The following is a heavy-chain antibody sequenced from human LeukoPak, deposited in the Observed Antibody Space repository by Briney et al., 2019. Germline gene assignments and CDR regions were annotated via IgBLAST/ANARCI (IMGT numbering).Heavy chain of an antibody. CDR1: GYTFTSYG. CDR2: IIPIFGTA. V-gene: IGHV1-69*06. J-gene: IGHJ4*02. Sequence: ASVKVSCKASGYTFTSYGISWVRQAPGQGLEWMGGIIPIFGTANYAQKFQGRVTITADKSTSTAYMELSSLRSEDTAVYYCARDAGYSSSWYYFDYWGQGTLVTVSS. D-gene: IGHD6-13*01. CDR3: ARDAGYSSSWYYFDY.